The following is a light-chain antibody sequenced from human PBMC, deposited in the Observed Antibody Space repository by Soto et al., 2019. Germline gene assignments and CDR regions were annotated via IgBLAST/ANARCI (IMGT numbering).Light chain of an antibody. CDR2: KAS. J-gene: IGKJ1*01. CDR3: QQYNSDSRT. V-gene: IGKV1-5*03. CDR1: QSISAW. Sequence: DIQMTQSPSTLTASVGDRVTITCRASQSISAWLAWYQQKPGKAPKLLIYKASTLESGVPSRFSGSGSGTEFTLTTSSLHPDDFATYYCQQYNSDSRTFGQGTKVEI.